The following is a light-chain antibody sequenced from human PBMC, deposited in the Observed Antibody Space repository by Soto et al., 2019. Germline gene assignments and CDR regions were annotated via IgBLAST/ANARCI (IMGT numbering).Light chain of an antibody. J-gene: IGKJ2*01. Sequence: EIVLTQSPGTLSLSPGERATLSCRASQSVGSRFLAWYQQKPGQAPRLLIYDVSSRPPGIPDRFSGSGSGTDFTLTISRLEPEDFAVYYCQQYGSSPETFGQGTKLQIK. CDR3: QQYGSSPET. CDR1: QSVGSRF. CDR2: DVS. V-gene: IGKV3-20*01.